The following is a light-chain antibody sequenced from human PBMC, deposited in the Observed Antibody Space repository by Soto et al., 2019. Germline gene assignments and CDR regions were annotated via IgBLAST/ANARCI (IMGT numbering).Light chain of an antibody. J-gene: IGLJ1*01. Sequence: QSVLSQPDSVSGSPGQSITIFCTGTSXDVGGFEYVSWYQHQPGKAPKLIIYDVTKRPSGVSNRFSGSKSGNTASLTISGIQAEDEGDYYCGSTTSSSTSLLGTVTKVTV. CDR1: SXDVGGFEY. V-gene: IGLV2-14*01. CDR2: DVT. CDR3: GSTTSSSTSL.